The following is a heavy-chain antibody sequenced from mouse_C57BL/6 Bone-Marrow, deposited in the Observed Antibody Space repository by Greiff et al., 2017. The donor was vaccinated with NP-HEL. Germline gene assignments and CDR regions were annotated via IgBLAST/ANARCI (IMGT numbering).Heavy chain of an antibody. CDR2: INPSTGGT. CDR3: ARWDYDGDY. Sequence: EVQVVESGPELVKPGASVKISCKASGYSFTGYYMNWVKQSPEKSLEWIGEINPSTGGTTYNQKFKAKATLTVDKSSSTAYMQLKSLTSEDSAVYYCARWDYDGDYWGQGTTLTVSS. J-gene: IGHJ2*01. CDR1: GYSFTGYY. V-gene: IGHV1-42*01. D-gene: IGHD2-4*01.